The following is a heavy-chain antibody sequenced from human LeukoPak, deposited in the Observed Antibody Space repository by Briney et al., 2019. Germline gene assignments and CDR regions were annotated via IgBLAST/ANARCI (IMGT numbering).Heavy chain of an antibody. CDR2: IKQDGSEK. V-gene: IGHV3-7*01. CDR3: AGERPSSSWYDF. D-gene: IGHD6-13*01. J-gene: IGHJ5*01. Sequence: GKGLEGVANIKQDGSEKYYADSVRGRFTISRDNGKKSLYLQMNSLRVEDTAVYYCAGERPSSSWYDFWGQGTLVTVSS.